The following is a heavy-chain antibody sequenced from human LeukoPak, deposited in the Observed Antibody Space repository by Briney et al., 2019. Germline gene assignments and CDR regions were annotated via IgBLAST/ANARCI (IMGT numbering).Heavy chain of an antibody. CDR3: ASGIVGAIIGGPGEVSDY. CDR2: IYYSGST. J-gene: IGHJ4*02. V-gene: IGHV4-30-4*08. D-gene: IGHD1-26*01. Sequence: PSETLSLTCTVSGGSISSGDYYWSWIRQPPGKGLEWIGYIYYSGSTYYNPSLKSRVTISVDTSKNQFSLKLSSVTAADTAVYYCASGIVGAIIGGPGEVSDYWGQGTLVTVSS. CDR1: GGSISSGDYY.